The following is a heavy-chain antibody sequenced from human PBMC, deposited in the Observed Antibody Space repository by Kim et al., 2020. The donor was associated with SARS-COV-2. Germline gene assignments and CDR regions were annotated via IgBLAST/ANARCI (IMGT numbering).Heavy chain of an antibody. CDR2: ISYDGSNK. J-gene: IGHJ6*02. V-gene: IGHV3-30*04. D-gene: IGHD3-9*01. Sequence: GGSLRLSCAASGFTFSSYAMHWVRQAPGKGLEWVAVISYDGSNKYYADSVKGRYTISRDNSKNTLYLQMNSLRAEDTAVYYCAREVLLYYDILTGYPVTSGMDVWGQGTTVTVSS. CDR3: AREVLLYYDILTGYPVTSGMDV. CDR1: GFTFSSYA.